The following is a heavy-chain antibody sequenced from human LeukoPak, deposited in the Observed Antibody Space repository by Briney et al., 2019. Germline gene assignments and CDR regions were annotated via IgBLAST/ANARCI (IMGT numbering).Heavy chain of an antibody. Sequence: ASVKVSCKASGYTFTGYYMHWVRQAPGQGLEWMGRINPNSGGTNYAQKFQGRVNMTRDTSISTAYMELSRLRSDDTAVYYCARANWNYVWFDPWGQGTLVTVSS. CDR1: GYTFTGYY. D-gene: IGHD1-7*01. CDR2: INPNSGGT. V-gene: IGHV1-2*06. CDR3: ARANWNYVWFDP. J-gene: IGHJ5*02.